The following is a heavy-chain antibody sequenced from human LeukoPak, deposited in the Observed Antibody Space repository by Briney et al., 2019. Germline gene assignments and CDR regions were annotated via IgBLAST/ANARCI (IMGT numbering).Heavy chain of an antibody. Sequence: GGSLRLSCAASGFTFSNSAISWVRQAPGKGLEWVSTLSGSGITTYYADSVKGRFTISRDNSKNTLYLQMNSLRAEDTAVYYCAKGIYSSGWSYFDYWGHGTLVTVSS. CDR3: AKGIYSSGWSYFDY. CDR2: LSGSGITT. CDR1: GFTFSNSA. D-gene: IGHD6-19*01. J-gene: IGHJ4*01. V-gene: IGHV3-23*01.